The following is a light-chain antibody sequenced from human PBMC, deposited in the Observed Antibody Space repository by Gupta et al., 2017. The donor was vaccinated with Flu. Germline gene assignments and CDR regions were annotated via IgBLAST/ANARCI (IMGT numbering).Light chain of an antibody. J-gene: IGKJ1*01. Sequence: EVVLTQSPATLSVSPGERATLSCRASQSIGNNLAWYQQRVGQAPRLLIYGVSIRATGIPDSFSGSGSETEFTLTVSSLQSEDFALYHCLQYNDWPRSFGQGTRVEIK. CDR1: QSIGNN. CDR2: GVS. CDR3: LQYNDWPRS. V-gene: IGKV3D-15*01.